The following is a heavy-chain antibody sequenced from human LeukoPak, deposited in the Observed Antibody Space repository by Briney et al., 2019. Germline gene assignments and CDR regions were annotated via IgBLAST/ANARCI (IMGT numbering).Heavy chain of an antibody. J-gene: IGHJ4*02. Sequence: GGSLRLSCAASGFTFSSYAMHWVRQAPGKGLEWVAVISYDGSNKYYADSVKGRFTISRDNSKNTLYLQMNSLRAEDTAVYYCARRAVAGTWARGYFDYWGQGTLVTVSS. CDR1: GFTFSSYA. CDR3: ARRAVAGTWARGYFDY. D-gene: IGHD6-19*01. V-gene: IGHV3-30-3*01. CDR2: ISYDGSNK.